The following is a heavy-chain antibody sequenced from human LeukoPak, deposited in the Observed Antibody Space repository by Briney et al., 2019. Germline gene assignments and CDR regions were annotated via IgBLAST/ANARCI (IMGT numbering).Heavy chain of an antibody. CDR1: GGSISSYY. CDR3: ARDIVVVPAAWLGWFDP. CDR2: IYYSGST. V-gene: IGHV4-59*01. D-gene: IGHD2-2*01. Sequence: SETLFLTCTVSGGSISSYYWSWIRQPPGKGLEWIGYIYYSGSTNYNPSLKSRVTISVDTSKNQFSLKLSSVTAADTAVYYCARDIVVVPAAWLGWFDPWGQGTLVTVSS. J-gene: IGHJ5*02.